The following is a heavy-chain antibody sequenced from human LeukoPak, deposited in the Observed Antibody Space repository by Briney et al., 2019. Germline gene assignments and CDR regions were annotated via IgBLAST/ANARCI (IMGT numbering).Heavy chain of an antibody. CDR3: AKDRGYYDSSCYLRGFFDY. CDR2: ISGSGGST. J-gene: IGHJ4*02. CDR1: GFTFSSYA. V-gene: IGHV3-23*01. D-gene: IGHD3-22*01. Sequence: GGSLRLSCAASGFTFSSYAMSWVRQAPGKGLEWVSAISGSGGSTYYADSVKGRFTISRDNSKNTLYLQMNSLRAEDTAVYYCAKDRGYYDSSCYLRGFFDYWGQGTLVTVSS.